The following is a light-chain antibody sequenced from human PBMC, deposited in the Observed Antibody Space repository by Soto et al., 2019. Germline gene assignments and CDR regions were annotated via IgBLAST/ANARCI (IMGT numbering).Light chain of an antibody. Sequence: DIQMTQSPSSLSASVGDKITITCRASQSLNSFLNWYQQKPGKAPTLLIFAASSLQSGVPSRFSGSESGTDFTLTISSLQPEDFATYFGQQSYCTPHTVGQGTKVDI. V-gene: IGKV1-39*01. CDR3: QQSYCTPHT. J-gene: IGKJ1*01. CDR1: QSLNSF. CDR2: AAS.